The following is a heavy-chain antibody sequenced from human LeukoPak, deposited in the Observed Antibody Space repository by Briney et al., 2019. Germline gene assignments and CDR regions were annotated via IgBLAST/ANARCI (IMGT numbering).Heavy chain of an antibody. CDR1: SGSVSTSSYY. Sequence: SETLSLTCTVSSGSVSTSSYYWGWIRQPPGKGLEWIGSVYYSGSTYYNPSLKSRITISVDTSENRFSLKLSSVTATDTAVYYCARDCSGGSCYGAFDIWGQGTMVTVSS. CDR3: ARDCSGGSCYGAFDI. V-gene: IGHV4-39*07. J-gene: IGHJ3*02. D-gene: IGHD2-15*01. CDR2: VYYSGST.